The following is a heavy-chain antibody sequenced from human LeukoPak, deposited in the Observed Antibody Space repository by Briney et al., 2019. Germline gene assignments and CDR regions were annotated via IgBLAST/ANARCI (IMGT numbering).Heavy chain of an antibody. V-gene: IGHV5-10-1*01. J-gene: IGHJ4*02. D-gene: IGHD3-3*01. CDR1: GYTFTSYW. CDR3: ARHSHYDFWSGYLDY. Sequence: PGESLKISCKGSGYTFTSYWISWVRQMPGKGLEWMGKIDPSDSYTSYSPSFQGHVTISADKSISVAFLQWSSLKASDTAMYYCARHSHYDFWSGYLDYWGQGTLVTVSS. CDR2: IDPSDSYT.